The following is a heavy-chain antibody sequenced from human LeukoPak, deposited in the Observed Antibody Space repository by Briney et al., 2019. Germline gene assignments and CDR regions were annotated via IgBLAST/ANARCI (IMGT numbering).Heavy chain of an antibody. CDR3: ARGSGSGGRDWFDP. V-gene: IGHV1-8*01. D-gene: IGHD5-12*01. J-gene: IGHJ5*02. CDR1: GYTFINHD. Sequence: ASVKVSCKASGYTFINHDINWVRQATGQGLEWMGWMNSNSGNTGYAQKFQGRVTMTRDTSISAAYMELSGLRSDDTAVYYCARGSGSGGRDWFDPWGRGTLVTVSS. CDR2: MNSNSGNT.